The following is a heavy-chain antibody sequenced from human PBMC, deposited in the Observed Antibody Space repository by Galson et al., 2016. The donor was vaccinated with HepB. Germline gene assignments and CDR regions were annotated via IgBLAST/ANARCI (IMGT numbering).Heavy chain of an antibody. CDR3: ANGGFPYFYGMDV. V-gene: IGHV3-43*02. CDR2: ITGDGDST. D-gene: IGHD2-15*01. J-gene: IGHJ6*02. Sequence: SLRLSCAASGFTFDDYVMHWVRQAPGKGLEWVSLITGDGDSTYYSDSVKGRFTISRDNRKNSLYLQMNSLTAEDTALYFCANGGFPYFYGMDVWGQGTTVTVSS. CDR1: GFTFDDYV.